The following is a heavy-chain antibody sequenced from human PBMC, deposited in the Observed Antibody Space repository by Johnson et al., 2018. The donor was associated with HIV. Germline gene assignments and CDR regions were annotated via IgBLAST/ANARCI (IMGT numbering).Heavy chain of an antibody. D-gene: IGHD2-21*01. J-gene: IGHJ3*02. CDR2: ISYDENTE. V-gene: IGHV3-30*18. Sequence: HVQLVESGGGVVQPGRSLRLSCAPSGFTFSRYDMHWVRQAPGKGLEWVAFISYDENTEYYVDSVKGRFTISRDNPWNTLYLQMNNLTTEDTAVYYCAKSVVVVLVGDNDDAFDIWGQGTMVTVSS. CDR3: AKSVVVVLVGDNDDAFDI. CDR1: GFTFSRYD.